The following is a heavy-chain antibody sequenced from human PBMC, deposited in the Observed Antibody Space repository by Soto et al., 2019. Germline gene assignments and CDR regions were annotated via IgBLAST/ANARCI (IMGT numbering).Heavy chain of an antibody. V-gene: IGHV4-4*02. CDR3: ARGESQQQRDY. D-gene: IGHD6-25*01. CDR1: GDPIISDKW. Sequence: SETLSLTCAVSGDPIISDKWWSWVRQAPGRGLEWIGEIHHGGNSKYNPSLKSRVIISVDRSKNQFSLNLTSVTDADTAVYYCARGESQQQRDYWGQGTLVTVSS. J-gene: IGHJ4*02. CDR2: IHHGGNS.